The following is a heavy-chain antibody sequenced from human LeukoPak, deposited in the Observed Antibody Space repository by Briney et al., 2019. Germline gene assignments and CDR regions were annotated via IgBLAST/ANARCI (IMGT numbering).Heavy chain of an antibody. CDR2: ISGSGGST. V-gene: IGHV3-23*01. CDR3: AKASVTRPPYYHYYMDV. D-gene: IGHD4-11*01. CDR1: GFTFSSYA. J-gene: IGHJ6*03. Sequence: PGGSLILSCAASGFTFSSYATSWGRRAPGRGLEGVSAISGSGGSTYYADSVKGRFTISRDNSNNPLYLQMNSLRAEDTAVYYCAKASVTRPPYYHYYMDVWGKGTTVTVSS.